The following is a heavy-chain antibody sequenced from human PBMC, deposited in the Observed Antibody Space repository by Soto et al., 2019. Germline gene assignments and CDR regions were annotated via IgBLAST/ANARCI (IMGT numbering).Heavy chain of an antibody. CDR2: IYHSGST. J-gene: IGHJ2*01. Sequence: QLQLQESGSGLVKPSQTLSLTCAVSGGSISSGGYSWSWIRQPPGKGLEWIGYIYHSGSTYYNPSLKGRVTISVDRSKNQFSLKLSSVTAADTAVYYCAREAGTTVTTGGWYFDLWGRGTLVTVSS. CDR1: GGSISSGGYS. V-gene: IGHV4-30-2*01. CDR3: AREAGTTVTTGGWYFDL. D-gene: IGHD4-17*01.